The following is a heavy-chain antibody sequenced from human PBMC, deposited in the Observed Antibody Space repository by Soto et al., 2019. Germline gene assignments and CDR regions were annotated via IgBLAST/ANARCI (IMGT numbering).Heavy chain of an antibody. Sequence: PSETLSLTCTVSGGSISSSSYYWGWIRQPPGKGLEWIGSIYYSGSTYYNPSLKSRVTISVDTSKNQFSLKLNSVTAADTAVYYCARDRIRSSSTDWPEWFDPWGQGTLVTVSS. D-gene: IGHD2-2*01. CDR1: GGSISSSSYY. CDR3: ARDRIRSSSTDWPEWFDP. CDR2: IYYSGST. V-gene: IGHV4-39*07. J-gene: IGHJ5*02.